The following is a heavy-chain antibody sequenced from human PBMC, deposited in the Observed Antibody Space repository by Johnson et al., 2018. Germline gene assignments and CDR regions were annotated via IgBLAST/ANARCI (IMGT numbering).Heavy chain of an antibody. CDR3: ARAHWTTGNAMDV. J-gene: IGHJ6*02. V-gene: IGHV3-30*03. CDR2: ISFDGSNK. D-gene: IGHD1-1*01. Sequence: QVQLQESGGGLVQPGGSLRLSCAASGLTFSSYWMHWVRQAPGKGLEWVAGISFDGSNKDYVDSVKGRFTISRDNSKNALYLQMNSLRAEDTAVYYCARAHWTTGNAMDVWGQGTTVTVSS. CDR1: GLTFSSYW.